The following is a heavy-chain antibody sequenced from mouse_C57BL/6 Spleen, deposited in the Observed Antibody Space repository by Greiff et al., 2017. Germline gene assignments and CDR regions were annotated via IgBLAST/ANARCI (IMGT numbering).Heavy chain of an antibody. CDR1: GYAFTNYL. CDR2: INPGSGGT. D-gene: IGHD1-1*01. CDR3: ASATSVVATDWYFDD. V-gene: IGHV1-54*01. J-gene: IGHJ1*03. Sequence: QVQLQQSGPELVRPGTSVKVSCKASGYAFTNYLIEWVKQRPGQGLEWIGVINPGSGGTNYNEKFKGKATLTANKSSSTAYMQLSSLTSEDSAVYFCASATSVVATDWYFDDWGTGTTVTVSS.